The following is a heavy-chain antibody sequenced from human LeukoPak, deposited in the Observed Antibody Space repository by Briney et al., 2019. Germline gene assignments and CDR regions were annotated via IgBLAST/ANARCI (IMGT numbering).Heavy chain of an antibody. CDR2: ISSSSYI. V-gene: IGHV3-21*01. CDR3: ARGDSYGYGY. CDR1: GFTFSSYS. J-gene: IGHJ4*02. D-gene: IGHD5-18*01. Sequence: GGSLRLSCAASGFTFSSYSMNWVLQAPGKGLEWVSSISSSSYIYYADSVKGRFTISRDNAKNSLYLQMNSLRAEDTAVYYCARGDSYGYGYWGQGTLVTVSS.